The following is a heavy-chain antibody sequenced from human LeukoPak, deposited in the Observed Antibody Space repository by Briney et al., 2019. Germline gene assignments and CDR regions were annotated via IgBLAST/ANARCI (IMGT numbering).Heavy chain of an antibody. D-gene: IGHD3-10*01. J-gene: IGHJ4*02. Sequence: GGSLRLSCAASGFTFSSYWMQWVRQAPGKGLVWVSRLSPDGSSTTSADSVEGRFTISRDNAKNTMYMQMNSLRVEDTAVYFCASPKIGGYFDYWGQGILVTVSS. V-gene: IGHV3-74*01. CDR2: LSPDGSST. CDR3: ASPKIGGYFDY. CDR1: GFTFSSYW.